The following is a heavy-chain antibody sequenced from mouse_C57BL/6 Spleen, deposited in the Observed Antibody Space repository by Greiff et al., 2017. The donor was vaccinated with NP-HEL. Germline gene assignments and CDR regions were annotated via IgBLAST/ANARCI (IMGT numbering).Heavy chain of an antibody. D-gene: IGHD1-1*01. Sequence: VQLQQSGAELVRPGASVTLSCKASGYTFTDYEMHWVKQTPVHGLEWIGAIDPETGGTAYNQKFKGKAILTADKSSSTAYMELRSLTSEDSAVYYCTRVTTVVAGDWYFDVWGIGTTVTVSS. CDR1: GYTFTDYE. CDR2: IDPETGGT. CDR3: TRVTTVVAGDWYFDV. J-gene: IGHJ1*03. V-gene: IGHV1-15*01.